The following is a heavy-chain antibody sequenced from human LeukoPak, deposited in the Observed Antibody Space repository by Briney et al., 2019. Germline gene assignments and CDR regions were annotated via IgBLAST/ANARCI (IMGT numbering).Heavy chain of an antibody. CDR2: ISDTGATT. V-gene: IGHV3-23*01. Sequence: GGSLRLSCAGSGFTFSSYAMSWVRQAPGKGLEWVSAISDTGATTYDADSVKGRFTISRDNSRSTLYIPMNSLRAEDTALYYCAKDTSIGRYCTNGVCSPFDYWGQGTLVTVSS. J-gene: IGHJ4*02. CDR1: GFTFSSYA. CDR3: AKDTSIGRYCTNGVCSPFDY. D-gene: IGHD2-8*01.